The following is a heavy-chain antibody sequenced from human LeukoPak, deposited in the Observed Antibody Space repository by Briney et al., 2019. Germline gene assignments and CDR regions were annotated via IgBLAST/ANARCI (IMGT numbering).Heavy chain of an antibody. J-gene: IGHJ4*02. CDR2: MNPNSGNT. D-gene: IGHD2-21*02. CDR1: GYTFTSYD. Sequence: ASVKVSCKASGYTFTSYDINWVRQATGQGLEWMGWMNPNSGNTGYAQKFQGRVTITRNTSISTAYMELSSLRSEDTAVYSCARSVTAPYYCFDNWGRGTLVTVSS. CDR3: ARSVTAPYYCFDN. V-gene: IGHV1-8*03.